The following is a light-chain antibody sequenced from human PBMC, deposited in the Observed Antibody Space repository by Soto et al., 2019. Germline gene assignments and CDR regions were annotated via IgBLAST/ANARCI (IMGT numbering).Light chain of an antibody. Sequence: DIVMTQSPDSLAVSLGERATINCKSSQSVSYSSNNKNNLAWYQQKPGQPPKLLIYWASTRESGVPDRFSGSGSGTDFTLTISSLQAEDGAVYYCQQYDSTPPTFGQGTRLEIK. CDR2: WAS. V-gene: IGKV4-1*01. CDR1: QSVSYSSNNKNN. CDR3: QQYDSTPPT. J-gene: IGKJ5*01.